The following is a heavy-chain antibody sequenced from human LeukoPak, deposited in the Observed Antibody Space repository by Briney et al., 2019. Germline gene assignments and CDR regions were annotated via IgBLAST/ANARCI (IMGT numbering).Heavy chain of an antibody. V-gene: IGHV4-59*08. CDR3: ARHHIWGPYYFDY. J-gene: IGHJ4*02. CDR1: VGSISSYY. CDR2: IYYSGST. Sequence: SETLSLTCTVSVGSISSYYWSWIRQPPGKGLEWIGYIYYSGSTNYNPSLKSRVTISVDTSKNQFSLKLSSVTAADTAVYYCARHHIWGPYYFDYWGQGTLVTVSS. D-gene: IGHD3-16*01.